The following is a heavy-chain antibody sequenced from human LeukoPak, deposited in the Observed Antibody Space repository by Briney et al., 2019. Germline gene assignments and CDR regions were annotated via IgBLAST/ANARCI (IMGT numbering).Heavy chain of an antibody. CDR2: ISGTGGST. D-gene: IGHD5-18*01. Sequence: GGSLRLSCAASGFTFSSYGMSWVRQAPGKGLEWVSAISGTGGSTYYADSVKGRFTISRDNSKNTLYLQMNSLKTEDTAVYCCTRGGSYGFDYWGQGTLVTVSS. CDR1: GFTFSSYG. J-gene: IGHJ4*02. CDR3: TRGGSYGFDY. V-gene: IGHV3-23*01.